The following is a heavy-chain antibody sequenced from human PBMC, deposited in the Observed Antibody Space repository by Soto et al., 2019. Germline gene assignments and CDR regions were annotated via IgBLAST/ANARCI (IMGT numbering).Heavy chain of an antibody. CDR3: ARHAVRYLYYFDY. CDR2: IYYSGST. CDR1: GGSISSSSYY. V-gene: IGHV4-39*01. D-gene: IGHD2-2*02. Sequence: PSETLSLTCTVSGGSISSSSYYWGWIRLPPGKGLEWIGSIYYSGSTYYNPSLKSRVTISVDTSKNQFSLKLSSVTAADTAVYYCARHAVRYLYYFDYWGQGTLVTVSS. J-gene: IGHJ4*02.